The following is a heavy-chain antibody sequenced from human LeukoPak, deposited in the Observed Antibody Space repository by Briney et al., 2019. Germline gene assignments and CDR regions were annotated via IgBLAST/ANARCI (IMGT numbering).Heavy chain of an antibody. CDR1: GFTFSRFG. J-gene: IGHJ4*02. Sequence: GGSLRLSCVASGFTFSRFGMNWVRQAPGKGLEWISYISSSSSAIYYADSVKGRFTISRDNGKNSLYLQMNSLRDEDTAVYYCAQKGGTDHWGQGTLVTVSS. D-gene: IGHD2-15*01. V-gene: IGHV3-48*02. CDR3: AQKGGTDH. CDR2: ISSSSSAI.